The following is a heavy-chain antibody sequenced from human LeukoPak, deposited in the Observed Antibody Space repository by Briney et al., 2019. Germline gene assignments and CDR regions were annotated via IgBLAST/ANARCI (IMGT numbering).Heavy chain of an antibody. J-gene: IGHJ5*02. CDR2: IIPVLGIA. Sequence: SVKVSCKASGGTFMSYAFTWVRQAPGQGLEWMGGIIPVLGIANYAQKFQGGVTITRDTSASTAYMELSSLRSEDTAVYYCARGSNGVCLQCDNWFDPWGQGTLVTVSS. CDR3: ARGSNGVCLQCDNWFDP. D-gene: IGHD2-8*01. CDR1: GGTFMSYA. V-gene: IGHV1-69*10.